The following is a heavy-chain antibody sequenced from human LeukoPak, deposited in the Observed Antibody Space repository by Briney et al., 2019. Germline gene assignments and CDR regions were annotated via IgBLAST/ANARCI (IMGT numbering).Heavy chain of an antibody. D-gene: IGHD3-16*02. CDR1: GYSISSGYY. J-gene: IGHJ4*02. Sequence: SETLSLTCTVSGYSISSGYYWGWIRQPPGKGLEWMGSMYHGGSTYYNPSLKSRVTISVDTSKNQFSLKLSSVTAADTAVYYCAREALDYVWGSYRSLTYYFDYWGQGTLVTVSS. CDR3: AREALDYVWGSYRSLTYYFDY. V-gene: IGHV4-38-2*02. CDR2: MYHGGST.